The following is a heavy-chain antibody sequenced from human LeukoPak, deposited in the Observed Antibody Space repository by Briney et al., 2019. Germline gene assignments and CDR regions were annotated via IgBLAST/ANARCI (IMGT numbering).Heavy chain of an antibody. D-gene: IGHD2-15*01. V-gene: IGHV1-2*02. CDR2: INPNSGDT. Sequence: ASVKVSCKASGYTFTGYYMHWVRQAPGQGLEWMGWINPNSGDTNYAQKFQGRVTMTRDTSINTAYMELTRLTSDDTAVYYCARVYSIPSFDYWGQGTLVTVSS. J-gene: IGHJ4*02. CDR1: GYTFTGYY. CDR3: ARVYSIPSFDY.